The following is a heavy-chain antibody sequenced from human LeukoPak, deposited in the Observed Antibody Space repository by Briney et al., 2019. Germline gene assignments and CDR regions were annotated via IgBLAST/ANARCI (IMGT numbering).Heavy chain of an antibody. D-gene: IGHD3-10*01. CDR1: GFTFSSYW. CDR3: ARAVTYFYGSVTYDWFDP. J-gene: IGHJ5*02. CDR2: IKSDGST. Sequence: GGSLRLSCAASGFTFSSYWMHWVRQIPGKGLVWVSRIKSDGSTIYADSVKGRFTISRDDAKNTVYLQMNSLRAEDTAMYYCARAVTYFYGSVTYDWFDPWGQGTLVTVSS. V-gene: IGHV3-74*01.